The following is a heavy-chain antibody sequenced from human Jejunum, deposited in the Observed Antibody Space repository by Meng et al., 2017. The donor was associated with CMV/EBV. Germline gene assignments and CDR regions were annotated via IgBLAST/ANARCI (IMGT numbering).Heavy chain of an antibody. V-gene: IGHV4-59*01. D-gene: IGHD3-16*02. J-gene: IGHJ4*02. CDR2: LRNSGAS. CDR1: GGAISNYY. CDR3: ARSRVWGTYRPYYFDS. Sequence: GGAISNYYWSWIRQAPGKGLAWIGYLRNSGASNYNPSLKSRVTIIMDMSKDQFSLDLHSVTAADTAVYYCARSRVWGTYRPYYFDSWGQGTLVTVSS.